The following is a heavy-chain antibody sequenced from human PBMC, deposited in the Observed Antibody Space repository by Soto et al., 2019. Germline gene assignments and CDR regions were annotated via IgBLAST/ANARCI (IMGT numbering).Heavy chain of an antibody. Sequence: SVKVSCKASGGTFSSYAISWVRQAPGQGLEWMGGIIPIFGTANYAQKFQGRVTMTRNTSISTAYMELSSLRSEDTAVYYCARGLSVLRYFDWLLYNGMDVWGQGTTVTVSS. CDR2: IIPIFGTA. V-gene: IGHV1-69*05. CDR3: ARGLSVLRYFDWLLYNGMDV. J-gene: IGHJ6*02. CDR1: GGTFSSYA. D-gene: IGHD3-9*01.